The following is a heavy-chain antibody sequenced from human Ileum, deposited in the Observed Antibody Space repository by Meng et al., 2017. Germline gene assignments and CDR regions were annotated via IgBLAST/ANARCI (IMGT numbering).Heavy chain of an antibody. D-gene: IGHD2-2*01. V-gene: IGHV1-69*06. J-gene: IGHJ4*02. CDR2: IIPIFGTA. CDR3: AIPDCSSTSCYAGY. CDR1: GGTFSSYA. Sequence: QGRLVQAGAEVKKPGSSVKVSCKASGGTFSSYAISWVRQAPGQGLEWMGGIIPIFGTANYAQKFQGRVTITADKSTSTAYMELSSLRSEDTAVYYCAIPDCSSTSCYAGYWGQGTLVTVSS.